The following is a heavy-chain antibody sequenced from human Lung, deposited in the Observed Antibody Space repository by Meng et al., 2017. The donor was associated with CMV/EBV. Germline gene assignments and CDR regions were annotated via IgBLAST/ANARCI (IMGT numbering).Heavy chain of an antibody. Sequence: ASVXVSXKASGYTFTSYDINWVRQATGQGLEWMGWMNPNSGNTGYAQNFQGRVTMTRNTSISTVYMELSGLRSEDTAVYYCARRRGDSSWGDFDYGGQGTXVTVSS. D-gene: IGHD6-6*01. J-gene: IGHJ4*02. V-gene: IGHV1-8*01. CDR2: MNPNSGNT. CDR1: GYTFTSYD. CDR3: ARRRGDSSWGDFDY.